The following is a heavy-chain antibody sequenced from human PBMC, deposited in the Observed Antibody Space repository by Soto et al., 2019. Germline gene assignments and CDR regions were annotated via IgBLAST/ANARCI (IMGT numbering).Heavy chain of an antibody. CDR1: GFSFFSYA. V-gene: IGHV3-23*01. CDR2: ISGSGGHT. Sequence: GGSLRLSCPGSGFSFFSYAMSWVRQAPGKGLEWVSTISGSGGHTYYADSVKGRFVVSRDNDKNTVYLHMSSLTGEDTAVYFCAKIEMGWFAHWGQGTQVTVSS. J-gene: IGHJ5*02. D-gene: IGHD2-8*01. CDR3: AKIEMGWFAH.